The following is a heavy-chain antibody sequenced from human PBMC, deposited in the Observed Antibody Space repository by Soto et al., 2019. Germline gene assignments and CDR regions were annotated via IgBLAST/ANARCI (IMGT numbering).Heavy chain of an antibody. Sequence: GGSLRLSGAASGFTFDDYAMHWGRQAPGKGLEWVSGISWNSGSIGYADSVKGRFTISRDNAKNSLYLQMNSRRAEDTALYYCATGKDYDSSGYFDYWGQGTLVTVSS. D-gene: IGHD3-22*01. CDR1: GFTFDDYA. J-gene: IGHJ4*02. V-gene: IGHV3-9*01. CDR2: ISWNSGSI. CDR3: ATGKDYDSSGYFDY.